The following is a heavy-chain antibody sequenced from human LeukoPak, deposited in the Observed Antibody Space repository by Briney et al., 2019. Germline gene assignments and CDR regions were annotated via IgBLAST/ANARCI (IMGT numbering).Heavy chain of an antibody. Sequence: GRSLRLSCAASGFSFSSHGMHWVRQAPGKGLEWVAVIWYDGTNKNYVESVKGRFTISRDNSKNTVYLQMNSLRAEDTAVYYCARAVGIGAALDYWGQGTLVTVSS. J-gene: IGHJ4*02. D-gene: IGHD6-13*01. CDR3: ARAVGIGAALDY. V-gene: IGHV3-33*01. CDR2: IWYDGTNK. CDR1: GFSFSSHG.